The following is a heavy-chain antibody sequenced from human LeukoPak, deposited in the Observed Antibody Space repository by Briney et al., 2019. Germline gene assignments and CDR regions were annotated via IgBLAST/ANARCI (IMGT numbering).Heavy chain of an antibody. CDR1: GFTFSSYG. CDR3: AKAGYCSGGSCLQGRFDY. CDR2: ISYDGSNK. D-gene: IGHD2-15*01. V-gene: IGHV3-30*18. Sequence: GGSLRLSCAASGFTFSSYGMHWVRQAPGKGLEWVAVISYDGSNKYCADSVKGRFTISRDNSKNTLYLQMNSLRAEDTAVYYCAKAGYCSGGSCLQGRFDYWGQGTLVTVSS. J-gene: IGHJ4*02.